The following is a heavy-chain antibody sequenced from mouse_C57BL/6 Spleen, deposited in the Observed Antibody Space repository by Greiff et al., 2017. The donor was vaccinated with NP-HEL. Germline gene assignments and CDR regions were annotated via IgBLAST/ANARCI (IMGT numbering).Heavy chain of an antibody. CDR1: GFTFSSYA. J-gene: IGHJ4*01. D-gene: IGHD2-4*01. V-gene: IGHV5-4*03. CDR2: ISDGGSYT. Sequence: DVKLVESGGGLVKPGGSLKLSCAASGFTFSSYAMSWVRQTPEKRLEWVATISDGGSYTYYPDNVKGRFTISRDNAKNNLYLQMSHLKSEDTAMYYCARGEGLRYAMDYWGLGTSVTVSS. CDR3: ARGEGLRYAMDY.